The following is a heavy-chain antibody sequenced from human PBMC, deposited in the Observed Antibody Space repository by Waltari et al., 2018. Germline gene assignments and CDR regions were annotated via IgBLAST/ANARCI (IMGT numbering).Heavy chain of an antibody. CDR2: ISASGNT. CDR3: ARLLVNYGSNRYYSDTFDV. V-gene: IGHV4-4*07. J-gene: IGHJ3*01. D-gene: IGHD3-10*01. CDR1: GASISRHH. Sequence: QVQLQESGPGLVKPSETLSLTCAVSGASISRHHWSWIRQPAGKGLEGIGHISASGNTNYNPHLKSRVILSMDPSKNQFPLRLDSVTAADTAVYFCARLLVNYGSNRYYSDTFDVWGQGTLVTVSS.